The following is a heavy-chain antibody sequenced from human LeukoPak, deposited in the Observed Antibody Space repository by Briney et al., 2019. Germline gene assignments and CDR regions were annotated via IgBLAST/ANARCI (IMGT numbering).Heavy chain of an antibody. D-gene: IGHD3-22*01. CDR3: ARAVKGGYDSSGYPGGYFQH. CDR2: IYYSGST. V-gene: IGHV4-59*01. J-gene: IGHJ1*01. CDR1: GGSISGYY. Sequence: SETLSLTCTVSGGSISGYYWSWIRQPPGKGLEWIGYIYYSGSTNYNPSLKSRVTISVDTSKNQFSLKLSSVTAADTAVYYCARAVKGGYDSSGYPGGYFQHWGQGTLVTVSS.